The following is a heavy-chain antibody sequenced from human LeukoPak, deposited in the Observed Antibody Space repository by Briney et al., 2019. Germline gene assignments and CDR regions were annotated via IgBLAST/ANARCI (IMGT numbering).Heavy chain of an antibody. CDR3: ARAGHTAMVALLISFPDNDY. V-gene: IGHV3-7*01. J-gene: IGHJ4*02. Sequence: PGGSLRLSCAASGFTFSSYGMYWVRQAPGKGLEWVANIKQDGSEKYYVDSVKGRFTISRDSAKNSLYLQMNSLRAEDTAVYYCARAGHTAMVALLISFPDNDYWGQGTLVTVSS. CDR2: IKQDGSEK. CDR1: GFTFSSYG. D-gene: IGHD5-18*01.